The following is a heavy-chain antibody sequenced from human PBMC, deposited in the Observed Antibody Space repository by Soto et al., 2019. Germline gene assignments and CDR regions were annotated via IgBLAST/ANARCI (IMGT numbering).Heavy chain of an antibody. CDR1: GFTFSSYG. V-gene: IGHV3-33*01. D-gene: IGHD3-10*01. CDR3: ARGAPYYGSGSYPDYGMDV. CDR2: IWYDGSNK. J-gene: IGHJ6*02. Sequence: PGGSLRLSCAASGFTFSSYGMHWVRQAPGKGLEWVAVIWYDGSNKYYADSVKGRFTISRDNSKNTLYLQMNSLRAEDTAVYYCARGAPYYGSGSYPDYGMDVWGQGTTVTVSS.